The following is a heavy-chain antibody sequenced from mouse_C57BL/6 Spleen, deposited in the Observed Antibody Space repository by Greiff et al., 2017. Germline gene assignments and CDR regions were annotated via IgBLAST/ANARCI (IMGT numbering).Heavy chain of an antibody. Sequence: EVQRVESGPGLVKPSQSLSLTCSVTGYSITSGYYWNWIRQFPGNKLEWMGYISYDGSNNYNPSLKNRISITRDTSKNQFFLKLNSVTTEDTATYYCARAGTVVATDYWGQGTTLTVSP. V-gene: IGHV3-6*01. J-gene: IGHJ2*01. CDR1: GYSITSGYY. CDR3: ARAGTVVATDY. CDR2: ISYDGSN. D-gene: IGHD1-1*01.